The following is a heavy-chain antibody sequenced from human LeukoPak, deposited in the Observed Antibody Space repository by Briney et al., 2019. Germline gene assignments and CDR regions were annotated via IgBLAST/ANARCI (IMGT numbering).Heavy chain of an antibody. V-gene: IGHV4-34*01. Sequence: SETLSLTCAVYGGSFSGYYWSWIRQPPGKGLEWIGEINHSGSTNYNPSLKSRVTISVDTSKNQFSLKLSSVTAADTAAYYCARGFWDYDSSGYGIGLDYWGQGTLVTVSS. CDR1: GGSFSGYY. J-gene: IGHJ4*02. CDR2: INHSGST. CDR3: ARGFWDYDSSGYGIGLDY. D-gene: IGHD3-22*01.